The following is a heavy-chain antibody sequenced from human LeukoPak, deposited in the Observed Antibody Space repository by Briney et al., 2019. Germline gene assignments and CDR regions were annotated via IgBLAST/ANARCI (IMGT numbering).Heavy chain of an antibody. CDR3: ARGKRGYSYGYDAFDI. CDR1: GFTFNNYW. D-gene: IGHD5-18*01. V-gene: IGHV3-74*01. CDR2: INSDGSST. Sequence: SGGSLRFSCAASGFTFNNYWMHWVRQAPGKGLVWVSRINSDGSSTTYADSVKGRFTISRDNARNTLFLQMNSLRVEDTAVYYCARGKRGYSYGYDAFDIWGQGTMVTVSS. J-gene: IGHJ3*02.